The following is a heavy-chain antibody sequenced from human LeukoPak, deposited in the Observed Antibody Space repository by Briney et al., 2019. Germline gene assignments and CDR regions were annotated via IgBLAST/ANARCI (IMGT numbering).Heavy chain of an antibody. Sequence: GGSLRLPCAASGFTFSTYWMSWVRRAPGKGLEWVANIHQDGNEKYYVDSVKGRFTISRDNAKNSLYLQMNSLRAEDTAVYYCARGDKFSGDYWGQGTLVTVSS. CDR1: GFTFSTYW. CDR2: IHQDGNEK. V-gene: IGHV3-7*04. CDR3: ARGDKFSGDY. J-gene: IGHJ4*02. D-gene: IGHD2-15*01.